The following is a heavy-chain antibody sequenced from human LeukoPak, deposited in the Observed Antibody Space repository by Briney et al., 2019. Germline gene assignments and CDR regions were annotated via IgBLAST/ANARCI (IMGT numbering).Heavy chain of an antibody. CDR1: GGSISSSSYY. V-gene: IGHV4-39*01. Sequence: PSETLSLTCTVSGGSISSSSYYWGWIRQPPGKGLEWIGSIYYSGSTYYNPSLKSRVTISVDTSKNQFSLKLSSVTAADTAVYYCARRKLSSWYFDLWGRGTLVTVSS. D-gene: IGHD4-23*01. J-gene: IGHJ2*01. CDR2: IYYSGST. CDR3: ARRKLSSWYFDL.